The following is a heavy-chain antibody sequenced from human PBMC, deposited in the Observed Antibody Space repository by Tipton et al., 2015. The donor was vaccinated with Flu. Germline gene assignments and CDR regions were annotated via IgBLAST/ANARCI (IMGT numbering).Heavy chain of an antibody. D-gene: IGHD3-10*01. CDR2: IYHSGST. CDR3: ARVGAVTMVRVLAFDAFDI. Sequence: TLSLTCTVSGASISSESYYWGWIRQPPGKGLEWIGNIYHSGSTNYNPSLKSRVTISLDKSKNQFSLKLSSVTAADTAVYYCARVGAVTMVRVLAFDAFDIWGLGTMVAVPS. V-gene: IGHV4-39*07. J-gene: IGHJ3*02. CDR1: GASISSESYY.